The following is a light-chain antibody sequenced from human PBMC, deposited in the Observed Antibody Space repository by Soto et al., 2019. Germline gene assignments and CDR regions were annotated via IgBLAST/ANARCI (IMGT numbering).Light chain of an antibody. CDR2: GAS. V-gene: IGKV3-20*01. Sequence: EIVLTQSPGTLSLSPGERATLACRASQSVSSSYLAWYQQKPAQAPRLLIYGASSRATGIPDRFSGSGSGTDFTLTTSRLEPEDFAVYYCQQYDSSPHTFGQGTKLEIK. J-gene: IGKJ2*01. CDR3: QQYDSSPHT. CDR1: QSVSSSY.